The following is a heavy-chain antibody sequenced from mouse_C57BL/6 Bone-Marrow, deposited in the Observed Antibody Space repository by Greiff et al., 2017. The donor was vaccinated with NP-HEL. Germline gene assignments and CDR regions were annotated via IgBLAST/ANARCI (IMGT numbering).Heavy chain of an antibody. CDR3: AKGGEDYFEC. J-gene: IGHJ2*01. CDR1: GFSLTSYG. V-gene: IGHV2-5*01. Sequence: QVQLQQSGPGLVQPSQSLSITCTVSGFSLTSYGVHWVRQSPGKGLEWLGVIWRGGSTAYNAAFMSRLCITKDNSKSQVFFKINGLEADDTAIYCCAKGGEDYFECWGKGATLTVS. CDR2: IWRGGST.